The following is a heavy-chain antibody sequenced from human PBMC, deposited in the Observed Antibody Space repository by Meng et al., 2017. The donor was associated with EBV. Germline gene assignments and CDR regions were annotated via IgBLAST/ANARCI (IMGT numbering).Heavy chain of an antibody. CDR2: IYYTGST. CDR3: ARGDYTNYPRWFDP. V-gene: IGHV4-61*01. Sequence: QVQLQESGPGLVKPSXXLSLTCTVSGGSVNNESYYWGWIRQPPGKGLEYIGYIYYTGSTNYNSSLKSRVTIPLDKSKNQFSLKLTSLTAADTAIYYCARGDYTNYPRWFDPWGQGTLVTVSS. D-gene: IGHD4-11*01. J-gene: IGHJ5*02. CDR1: GGSVNNESYY.